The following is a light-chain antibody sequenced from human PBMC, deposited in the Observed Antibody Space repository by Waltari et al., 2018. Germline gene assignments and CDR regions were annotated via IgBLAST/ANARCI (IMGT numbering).Light chain of an antibody. J-gene: IGLJ3*02. CDR2: DVS. CDR1: SSDVGGYNY. V-gene: IGLV2-11*02. CDR3: CSYVGRGV. Sequence: QSALTQPRSVSGSPGQSVTISCTGTSSDVGGYNYVSWYQQHPGKAPKLMIYDVSKRPSGVPDRFSGSKSGNTASLTISGLQAEDEADYYCCSYVGRGVFGGGTKLTVL.